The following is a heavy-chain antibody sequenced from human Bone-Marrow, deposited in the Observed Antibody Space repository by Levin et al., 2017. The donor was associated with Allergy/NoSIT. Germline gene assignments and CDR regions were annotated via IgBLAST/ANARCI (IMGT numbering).Heavy chain of an antibody. D-gene: IGHD2-15*01. Sequence: SGPTLVKPTETLTLTCTVSGFSLSNARMGVSWIRQPPGKALEWLAHIFSNDEKSYSTSLKSRLTISKDTSKSQVVLTMTNMDPVDTATYYCARIRAFYCSGGSCYSRGAFDIWGQGTMVTVSS. V-gene: IGHV2-26*01. CDR2: IFSNDEK. J-gene: IGHJ3*02. CDR1: GFSLSNARMG. CDR3: ARIRAFYCSGGSCYSRGAFDI.